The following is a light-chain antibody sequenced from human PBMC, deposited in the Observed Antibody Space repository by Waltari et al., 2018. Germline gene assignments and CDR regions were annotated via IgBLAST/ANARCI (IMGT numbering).Light chain of an antibody. J-gene: IGKJ1*01. CDR2: GAS. CDR1: PSVSSSY. V-gene: IGKV3-20*01. CDR3: QQYGSSKT. Sequence: EIVLTQSPGTLSLSPGERATLSCRASPSVSSSYLAWYQHKPGQAPRLLIYGASSRATGIPDRFSGSGSGTDFTLTISRLEPEDFAVYYCQQYGSSKTFGQGTKVEIK.